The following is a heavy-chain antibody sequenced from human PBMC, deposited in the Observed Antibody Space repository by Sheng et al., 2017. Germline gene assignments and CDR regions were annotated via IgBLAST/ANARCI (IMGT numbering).Heavy chain of an antibody. CDR2: IYYSGST. CDR3: SRVPSEWNYAVNGMDV. D-gene: IGHD1-7*01. Sequence: QVQLQESGPGLVKPSETLSLTCTVSGDSTDRYYWSWIRQPPGKGLEWIGYIYYSGSTNYNPSLKSRVTLSLDTSKNQFSLRLSSVTAADTAVYYCSRVPSEWNYAVNGMDVWDQGP. CDR1: GDSTDRYY. V-gene: IGHV4-59*01. J-gene: IGHJ6*02.